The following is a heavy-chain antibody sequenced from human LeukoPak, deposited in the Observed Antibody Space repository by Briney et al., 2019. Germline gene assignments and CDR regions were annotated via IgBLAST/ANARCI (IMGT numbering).Heavy chain of an antibody. J-gene: IGHJ4*02. Sequence: SETLSLTCTVSGGSISSSSYYWGRIRQPPRKGLEWIGSIYYSGSTYYNPSLKSRVTISVDTSKNQFSLKVTSVTAADTAVYYCVRHGGGYCSGGSCYVDYWGQGTLVTVSS. CDR3: VRHGGGYCSGGSCYVDY. D-gene: IGHD2-15*01. CDR2: IYYSGST. CDR1: GGSISSSSYY. V-gene: IGHV4-39*01.